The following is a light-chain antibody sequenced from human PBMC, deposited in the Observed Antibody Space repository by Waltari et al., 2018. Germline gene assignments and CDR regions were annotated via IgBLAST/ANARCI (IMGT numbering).Light chain of an antibody. J-gene: IGLJ2*01. V-gene: IGLV3-27*01. CDR3: YSVADKNVV. CDR2: KDT. Sequence: SYELTQPSSVLVSPGQTARITCTGALLAKQYARWLQQKPGPAPVRVIYKDTERPSGIPERFSGSSAGTTVALTISGAQVADEADYYCYSVADKNVVFGGGTKLTVL. CDR1: LLAKQY.